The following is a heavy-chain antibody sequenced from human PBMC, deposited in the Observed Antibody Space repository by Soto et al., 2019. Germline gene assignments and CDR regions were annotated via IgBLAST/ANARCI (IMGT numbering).Heavy chain of an antibody. J-gene: IGHJ5*02. Sequence: GEFLEISWKGSGYTFTSYWICSVRQMPGKGLEWMGIIYPGDSDTRYSPSFQGQVTISADKSISTAYLQWSGLKASDSAMYYCARQGSYYASGNWGWFDPWGQGTLVTVS. CDR2: IYPGDSDT. CDR3: ARQGSYYASGNWGWFDP. CDR1: GYTFTSYW. D-gene: IGHD3-10*01. V-gene: IGHV5-51*01.